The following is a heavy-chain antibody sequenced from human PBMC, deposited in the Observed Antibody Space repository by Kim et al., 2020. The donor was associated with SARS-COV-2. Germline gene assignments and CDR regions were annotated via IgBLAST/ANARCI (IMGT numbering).Heavy chain of an antibody. CDR3: ARDSGYDAYYYNGMDV. D-gene: IGHD5-12*01. V-gene: IGHV4-59*01. J-gene: IGHJ6*02. CDR2: IYYSGST. CDR1: GGSISSYY. Sequence: SETLSLTCTVSGGSISSYYWSWIRQPPGKGLEWIGYIYYSGSTNYNPSLKSRVTISVDTSKNQFSLKLSSVTAADTAVYDCARDSGYDAYYYNGMDVWG.